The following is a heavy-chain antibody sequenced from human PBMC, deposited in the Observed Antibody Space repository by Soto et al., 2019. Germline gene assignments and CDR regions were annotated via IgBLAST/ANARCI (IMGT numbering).Heavy chain of an antibody. CDR1: GGSISSDY. CDR2: ISDSGST. Sequence: QVQLQESGPGLVKPSETLSLTCSVSGGSISSDYWSWIRQPPGKGLEWIGYISDSGSTNNNPSLKSRVTISLDTSKNQFSLKLFSVTAVDTAIYYCARAGGSQGGYADFDFWGQGTLVTVSS. V-gene: IGHV4-59*01. D-gene: IGHD5-12*01. CDR3: ARAGGSQGGYADFDF. J-gene: IGHJ4*02.